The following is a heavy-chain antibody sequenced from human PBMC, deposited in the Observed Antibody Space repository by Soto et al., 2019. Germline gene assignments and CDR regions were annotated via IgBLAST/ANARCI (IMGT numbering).Heavy chain of an antibody. J-gene: IGHJ6*02. V-gene: IGHV1-18*04. Sequence: QVQLVQSGAEVKKPGASVKVSCKASGYTFTSYGISWVRQAPGQGLEWMGWISAYNGNTNYAQKLQGRVTMTTDTSTSTAYMELSSLRSDDTAVYYCARIPYCSSTSCGPEDYYYYYGMDVWGQGTTVTVSS. D-gene: IGHD2-2*01. CDR2: ISAYNGNT. CDR1: GYTFTSYG. CDR3: ARIPYCSSTSCGPEDYYYYYGMDV.